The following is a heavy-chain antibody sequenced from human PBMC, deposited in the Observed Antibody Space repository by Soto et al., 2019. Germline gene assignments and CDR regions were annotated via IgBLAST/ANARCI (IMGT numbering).Heavy chain of an antibody. Sequence: LRLSCSVSGFTLNTYSMHWVRQAPGKGLEWVAVVSFDGVNKHYRDSVKGRFTIPRDIAKNMLYLQMTSLRLEDTAIYYCARDPDLIEAAGNYFDYWGKGTLVTVSS. V-gene: IGHV3-30-3*01. CDR3: ARDPDLIEAAGNYFDY. D-gene: IGHD6-13*01. CDR1: GFTLNTYS. CDR2: VSFDGVNK. J-gene: IGHJ4*02.